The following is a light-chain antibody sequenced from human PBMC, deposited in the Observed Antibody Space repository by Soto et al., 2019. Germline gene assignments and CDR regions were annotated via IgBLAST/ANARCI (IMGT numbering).Light chain of an antibody. CDR3: SSYAGSGNFPNV. CDR1: SSDVGGYDY. V-gene: IGLV2-8*01. CDR2: AVT. Sequence: QSALTQPPSASGSPGQSVTISCTGTSSDVGGYDYVSWYQQHPGKAPKLMIYAVTKRPSGVPDRFSGSKSGNTASLTVSGLQAEDEADYYCSSYAGSGNFPNVFATGTEVTDL. J-gene: IGLJ1*01.